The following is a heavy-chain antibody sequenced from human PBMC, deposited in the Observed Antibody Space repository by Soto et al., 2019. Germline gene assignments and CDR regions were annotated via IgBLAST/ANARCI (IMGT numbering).Heavy chain of an antibody. Sequence: QITLKESGPTLVKPTQTLTLTCTVSGFSVSARGVGVGWIRQPPGKALEWLGIIYWNDDKRYSPSLKSRLTITKDTSKNQVVLTMTNMDPVDTATYYCAHSPWGAAPDYRGQGTLVTVSS. V-gene: IGHV2-5*01. CDR3: AHSPWGAAPDY. CDR1: GFSVSARGVG. J-gene: IGHJ4*02. CDR2: IYWNDDK. D-gene: IGHD3-16*01.